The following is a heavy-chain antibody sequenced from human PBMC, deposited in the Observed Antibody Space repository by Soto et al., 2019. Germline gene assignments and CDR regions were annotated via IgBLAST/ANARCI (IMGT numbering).Heavy chain of an antibody. CDR3: STDPTGVYLGAFDN. CDR2: ITGSGGGT. D-gene: IGHD4-17*01. J-gene: IGHJ3*02. Sequence: EVQLLESGGRLVPPGGSLRLSCAGSRFSFSNYAMTWARQAPGEGLEWVSSITGSGGGTTYADSVKGRFTISRYNSKNILYRHPDSLRADDTAVYYCSTDPTGVYLGAFDNWGQGTMVTVSS. V-gene: IGHV3-23*01. CDR1: RFSFSNYA.